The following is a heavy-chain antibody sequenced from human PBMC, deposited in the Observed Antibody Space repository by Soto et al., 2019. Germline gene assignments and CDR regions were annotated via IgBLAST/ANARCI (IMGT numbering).Heavy chain of an antibody. J-gene: IGHJ6*02. CDR3: AILTLLYGDYSHYYGMDV. CDR1: GYTFTSYG. V-gene: IGHV1-18*01. Sequence: GASVKVSCKASGYTFTSYGISWVRQAPGQGLEWMGWISAYNGNTNYAQKLQGRVTMTTDTSTSTAYMELRSLRSDDTAVYYCAILTLLYGDYSHYYGMDVWGQGTTVTVSS. D-gene: IGHD4-17*01. CDR2: ISAYNGNT.